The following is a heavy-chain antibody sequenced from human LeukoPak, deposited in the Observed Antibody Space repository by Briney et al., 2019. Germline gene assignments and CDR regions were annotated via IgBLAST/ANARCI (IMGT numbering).Heavy chain of an antibody. CDR2: IYTSGST. J-gene: IGHJ5*02. D-gene: IGHD5-18*01. CDR3: AKGAGGFSYYNWFDP. Sequence: SETLSLTCTVSGGSISSYYWSWIRQPAGKGLEWIGRIYTSGSTNYNPSLKSRVTMSVDTSKNQFSLKLSSVTAADTAVYYCAKGAGGFSYYNWFDPWGQGTLVTVSS. V-gene: IGHV4-4*07. CDR1: GGSISSYY.